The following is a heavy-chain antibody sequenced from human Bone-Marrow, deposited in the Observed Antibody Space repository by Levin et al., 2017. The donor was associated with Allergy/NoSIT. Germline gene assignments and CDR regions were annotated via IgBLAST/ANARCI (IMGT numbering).Heavy chain of an antibody. D-gene: IGHD2-21*01. CDR3: ARGSLWWFDP. J-gene: IGHJ5*02. Sequence: ASETLSLTCAVYGGSFSGYYWSWIRQPPGKGLEWIGEINHSGSTNYNPSLKSRVTISVDTSKNQFSLKLSSVTAADTAVYYCARGSLWWFDPWGQGTLVTVSS. CDR1: GGSFSGYY. CDR2: INHSGST. V-gene: IGHV4-34*01.